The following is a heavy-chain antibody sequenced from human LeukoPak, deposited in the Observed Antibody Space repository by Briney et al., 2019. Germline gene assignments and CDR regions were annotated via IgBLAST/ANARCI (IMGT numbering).Heavy chain of an antibody. CDR1: GFTFSSYS. V-gene: IGHV3-48*04. Sequence: GGSLRLSCAASGFTFSSYSMNSARQAPGKGLGWVSYISSSSSTIYYADSVKGRFTISRDNAKNSLYLQMNSLRAEHTAVYYCARDPRGHALSGAFDYWGQGTLVTVSS. J-gene: IGHJ4*02. CDR3: ARDPRGHALSGAFDY. CDR2: ISSSSSTI.